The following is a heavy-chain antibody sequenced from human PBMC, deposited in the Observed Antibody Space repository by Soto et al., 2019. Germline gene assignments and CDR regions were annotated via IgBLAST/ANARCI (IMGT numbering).Heavy chain of an antibody. V-gene: IGHV4-39*01. J-gene: IGHJ5*02. CDR3: ARQGSGTRTTARDFFDP. Sequence: SETLSLTCTVSGGSISSSSYYWGWIRQPPGKGLEWIGSIYYSGSTYYNPSLKSRVTISVDTSKNQFSLKLSSVTAADTAVYYCARQGSGTRTTARDFFDPGAREPGSPSPQ. CDR1: GGSISSSSYY. CDR2: IYYSGST. D-gene: IGHD1-26*01.